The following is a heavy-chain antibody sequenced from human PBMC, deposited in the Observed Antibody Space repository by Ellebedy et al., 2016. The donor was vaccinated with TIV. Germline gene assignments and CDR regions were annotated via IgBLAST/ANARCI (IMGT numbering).Heavy chain of an antibody. J-gene: IGHJ4*02. CDR2: INQNGGS. V-gene: IGHV4-34*01. CDR1: GGSFSGYF. CDR3: ARDEHYSGSGTLDS. D-gene: IGHD3-10*01. Sequence: SETLSLXCTVSGGSFSGYFWTWIRQPPGKGLEWIGEINQNGGSTYNPSLKSRVSMSIDTSKNQFSLNLSSVTAADTAVYYCARDEHYSGSGTLDSWGQGTLVTVSS.